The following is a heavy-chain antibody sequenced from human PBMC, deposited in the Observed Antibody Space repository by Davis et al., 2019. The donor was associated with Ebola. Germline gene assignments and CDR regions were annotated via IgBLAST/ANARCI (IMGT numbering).Heavy chain of an antibody. D-gene: IGHD6-19*01. CDR3: AREGANTGWHDPYDI. CDR1: GFTFGSYC. V-gene: IGHV3-74*01. Sequence: GESLKIPCAAPGFTFGSYCMHWVRQVPGKGLVWVAYINSAGTKTTYADSVKGRFTISRDNAKNTLYLQMNNLRDDDTAFYYCAREGANTGWHDPYDIWGQGTMVTVSA. CDR2: INSAGTKT. J-gene: IGHJ3*02.